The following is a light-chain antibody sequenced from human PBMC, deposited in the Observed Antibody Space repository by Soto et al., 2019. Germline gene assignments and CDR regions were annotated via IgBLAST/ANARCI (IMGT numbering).Light chain of an antibody. CDR3: NSYTSSSTYV. V-gene: IGLV2-14*02. CDR2: EVS. Sequence: QSVLTQPAFVSGSPGQSITISCTGTSSDVGSYNLVSWYQQHPGKAPKLMIYEVSKRPSGVSNRFSGSKSGNTASLTISGLQPEDEADYYCNSYTSSSTYVFGTGTKVTVL. CDR1: SSDVGSYNL. J-gene: IGLJ1*01.